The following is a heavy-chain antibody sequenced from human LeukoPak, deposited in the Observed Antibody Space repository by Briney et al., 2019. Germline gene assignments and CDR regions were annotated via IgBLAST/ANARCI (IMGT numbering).Heavy chain of an antibody. V-gene: IGHV3-23*01. J-gene: IGHJ1*01. CDR1: GFTFSTFA. Sequence: GGSLRLSCAVSGFTFSTFAMIWVREPPGKGREWVSSIFPSGGEIHYADSVRGRFHISRDNSKSTLSLQMNSLTAEDTSISHRTRNSGWYGLSWGQGTLVTVSS. CDR3: TRNSGWYGLS. D-gene: IGHD6-19*01. CDR2: IFPSGGEI.